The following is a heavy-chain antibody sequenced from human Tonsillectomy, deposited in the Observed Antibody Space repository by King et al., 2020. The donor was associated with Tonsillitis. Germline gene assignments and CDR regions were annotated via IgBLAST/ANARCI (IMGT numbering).Heavy chain of an antibody. V-gene: IGHV3-30*18. CDR2: ISYDGSNK. CDR3: AKVLHGIAVAGIDY. J-gene: IGHJ4*02. D-gene: IGHD6-19*01. Sequence: VQLVESGGGVVQPGRSLRLSCAASGFTFSTYGMHWVRQAPGKGLEWAAVISYDGSNKYYADSVKGRFTISRDNCMNTLFLQMNSLRAEDTAVYYCAKVLHGIAVAGIDYWGQGTLVTVSS. CDR1: GFTFSTYG.